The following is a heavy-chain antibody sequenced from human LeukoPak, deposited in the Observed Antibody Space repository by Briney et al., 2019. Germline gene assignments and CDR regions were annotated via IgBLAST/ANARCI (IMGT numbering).Heavy chain of an antibody. D-gene: IGHD3-22*01. J-gene: IGHJ4*02. Sequence: PGGSLRLSCAASGFTISTYAMHWVRQAPGKGLEWVAVISYDGSNKYYADSVKGRFTISRDNSKNTLYLQMNSLRAEDTAVYYCATSIVVTPPGADYWGQGTLVTVSS. CDR2: ISYDGSNK. CDR3: ATSIVVTPPGADY. V-gene: IGHV3-30*04. CDR1: GFTISTYA.